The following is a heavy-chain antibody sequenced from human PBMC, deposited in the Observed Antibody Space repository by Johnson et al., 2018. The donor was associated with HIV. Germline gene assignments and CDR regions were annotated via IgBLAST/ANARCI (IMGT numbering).Heavy chain of an antibody. J-gene: IGHJ3*02. CDR1: GFTFRNYA. D-gene: IGHD5-12*01. Sequence: VQLVESGGDLVQPGGSLRLSCAASGFTFRNYAMSWVRQAPGKGLEWVSAISGSGGRTNYADSVKGRFTISRENAKNSLFLQMNSLRAEDTAVYHCAKSVRARSSGAFDIGGQGTMVTVSS. CDR3: AKSVRARSSGAFDI. CDR2: ISGSGGRT. V-gene: IGHV3-23*04.